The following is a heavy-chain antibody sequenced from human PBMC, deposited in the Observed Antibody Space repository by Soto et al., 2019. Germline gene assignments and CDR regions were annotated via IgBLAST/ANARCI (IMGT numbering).Heavy chain of an antibody. CDR2: INPGGGRT. V-gene: IGHV1-46*01. CDR3: ARGLAVAYSPALL. J-gene: IGHJ4*02. Sequence: QVQLVQSGAEVKKPGASVKVSCKASGYSFTSYYMHWVRQAPGQGLECMGLINPGGGRTSYAQKLHGRVTMTRDTSKSTVYMELSSLRSEDTAVYYCARGLAVAYSPALLWGQGTLVTVSS. CDR1: GYSFTSYY. D-gene: IGHD6-19*01.